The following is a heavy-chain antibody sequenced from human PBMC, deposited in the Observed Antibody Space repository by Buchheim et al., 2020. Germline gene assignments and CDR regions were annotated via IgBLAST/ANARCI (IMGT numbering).Heavy chain of an antibody. V-gene: IGHV1-2*02. D-gene: IGHD3-3*01. CDR2: INPNSGGT. CDR3: ARVTEIFGVVIPATFDP. CDR1: GYTFTGYY. J-gene: IGHJ5*02. Sequence: QVQLVQSGAEVKKPGASVKVSCKASGYTFTGYYMHWVRQAPGQGLEWMGWINPNSGGTNYAQKFQGRVTMTRDTSISPAYMELSRLRSDDTAVYYCARVTEIFGVVIPATFDPWGQGTL.